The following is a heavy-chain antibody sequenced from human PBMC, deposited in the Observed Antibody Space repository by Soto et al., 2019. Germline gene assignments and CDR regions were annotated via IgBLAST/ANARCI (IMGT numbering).Heavy chain of an antibody. CDR1: GYTFTSYA. Sequence: QVQLVQSGAEEKKPGASVKVSCKASGYTFTSYAMHWVRQAPGQRLEWMGWINAGNGNTKYSQKFQGRFTITRATSASTDNMELSSMRSEDTAVYYYARSSGYYSIADYWAQGTMATVAS. CDR3: ARSSGYYSIADY. CDR2: INAGNGNT. V-gene: IGHV1-3*05. D-gene: IGHD3-22*01. J-gene: IGHJ4*02.